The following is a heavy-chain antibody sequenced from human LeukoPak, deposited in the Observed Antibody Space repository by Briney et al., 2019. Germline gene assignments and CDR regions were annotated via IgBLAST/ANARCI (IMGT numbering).Heavy chain of an antibody. CDR3: AKDKSPPYYYGMDV. CDR1: GFTFSSYG. V-gene: IGHV3-30*18. CDR2: ISYDGSNK. Sequence: PGRSLRLSCAASGFTFSSYGMHWVRQAPGKGLEWVAVISYDGSNKYYADSVKGRFTISRDNSKNTLYLQMNSLRAEDTAVYYCAKDKSPPYYYGMDVWGEGTTVTVSS. J-gene: IGHJ6*04.